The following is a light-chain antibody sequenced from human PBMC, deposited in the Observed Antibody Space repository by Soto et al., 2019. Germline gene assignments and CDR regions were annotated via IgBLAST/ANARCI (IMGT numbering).Light chain of an antibody. J-gene: IGKJ5*01. V-gene: IGKV3-11*01. CDR2: DAS. Sequence: EIVLTQSPGTLSLSPGERATLSCRTSQNINKYLAWYQQKPGQAPRLLIYDASNRATGIPARFSGSGSGTDFTLTISSLGPEECAVYYCQQRSNWPITVGQGTRLEIK. CDR3: QQRSNWPIT. CDR1: QNINKY.